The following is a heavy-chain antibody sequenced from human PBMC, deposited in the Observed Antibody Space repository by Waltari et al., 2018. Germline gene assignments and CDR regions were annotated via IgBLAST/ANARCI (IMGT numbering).Heavy chain of an antibody. Sequence: QMQLQESGPGLVKPSGTLSLTCTVSGDSMSSSDWWSWVRQTPEKGLEWIGQIQRSGRTHYNPSFESRVTISIDTSKNQFSLKVTSTTAADTVVYYCARDRGRGIYLDSWGRGTLVTVSP. V-gene: IGHV4-4*02. CDR2: IQRSGRT. CDR1: GDSMSSSDW. D-gene: IGHD2-15*01. J-gene: IGHJ4*02. CDR3: ARDRGRGIYLDS.